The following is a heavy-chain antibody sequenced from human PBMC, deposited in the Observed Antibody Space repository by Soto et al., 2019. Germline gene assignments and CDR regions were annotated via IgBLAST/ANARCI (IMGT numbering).Heavy chain of an antibody. CDR2: IFSNDEK. CDR1: GFSLSNARMG. D-gene: IGHD5-12*01. CDR3: ARISNVDIVATIDY. V-gene: IGHV2-26*01. J-gene: IGHJ4*02. Sequence: QVTLKESGPVLVNPTETLTLTCTVSGFSLSNARMGVSWIRQPPGKALEWLAHIFSNDEKSYSTSLKSRLTISKDTSKSQVVLTMTNMDPVDTATYYCARISNVDIVATIDYWGQGTLVTVSS.